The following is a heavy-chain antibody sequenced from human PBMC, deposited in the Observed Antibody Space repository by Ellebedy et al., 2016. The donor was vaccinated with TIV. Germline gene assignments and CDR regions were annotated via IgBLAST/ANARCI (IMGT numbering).Heavy chain of an antibody. CDR2: ISYDGSNK. Sequence: GESLKISCAASGFTFSSYAMHWVRQAPGKGLEWVAVISYDGSNKYYADSVKGRFTISRDNSKNTLYLQMNSLRAEDTAVYYCAKDWGGVATISWGQGTLVTVSS. CDR1: GFTFSSYA. V-gene: IGHV3-30*04. CDR3: AKDWGGVATIS. J-gene: IGHJ5*02. D-gene: IGHD5-12*01.